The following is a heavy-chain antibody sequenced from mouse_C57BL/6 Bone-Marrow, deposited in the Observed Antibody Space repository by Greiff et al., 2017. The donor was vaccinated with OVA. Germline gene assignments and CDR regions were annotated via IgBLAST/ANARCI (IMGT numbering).Heavy chain of an antibody. J-gene: IGHJ2*01. CDR1: DSEVFPIAY. CDR2: ILPSIGRT. CDR3: ARLSYYGSSYYYFDY. V-gene: IGHV15-2*01. D-gene: IGHD1-1*01. Sequence: VQLQQSGSELRSPGSSVKLSCKDFDSEVFPIAYMRWVRQKPGHGFEWIGGILPSIGRTIYGEKFEDKATLDADTLSNTAYLELNSLTSEDSAIYYCARLSYYGSSYYYFDYWGQGTTLTVSS.